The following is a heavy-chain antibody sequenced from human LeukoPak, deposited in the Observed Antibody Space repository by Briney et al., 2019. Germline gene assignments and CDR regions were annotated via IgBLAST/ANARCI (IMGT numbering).Heavy chain of an antibody. D-gene: IGHD3-10*01. CDR1: GDSINAYY. CDR2: MYNSGST. Sequence: PSETLSLTCTVSGDSINAYYWGWIRQPPGKGLEWIGYMYNSGSTTYNPSLKSRVTISVDTSKNQFSLKLNSVTAADTAVYYCARRYGPGTGDRFDYWGQGTLVTVSS. V-gene: IGHV4-59*08. CDR3: ARRYGPGTGDRFDY. J-gene: IGHJ4*02.